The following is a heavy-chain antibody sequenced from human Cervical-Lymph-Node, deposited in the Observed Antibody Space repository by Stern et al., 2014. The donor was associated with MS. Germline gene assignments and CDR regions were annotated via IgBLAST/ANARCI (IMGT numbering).Heavy chain of an antibody. D-gene: IGHD3-16*02. CDR3: ARGVVSYRADATLHNLFDP. J-gene: IGHJ5*02. V-gene: IGHV1-69*04. CDR1: GGTLSSSYP. CDR2: ILPILGLP. Sequence: VQLVASGAEVKKPGSSVNVSCKPSGGTLSSSYPIPWMRQAPGQGLDWTGRILPILGLPNYAQKCRGRGTIAADTSTSTTYMELSSLRSEDTAVYYCARGVVSYRADATLHNLFDPWGQGTLVTVSS.